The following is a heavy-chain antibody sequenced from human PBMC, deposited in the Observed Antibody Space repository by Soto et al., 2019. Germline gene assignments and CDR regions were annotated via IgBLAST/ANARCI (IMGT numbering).Heavy chain of an antibody. Sequence: PGGSRRLSCAASGFTFTSYIMNWVRQAPGKGLEWVSSISSTTNYIYYGDSMKGRFTISRDNAKNSLYLEMNSLRAEDTAVYYCARESEDLTSNFDYWGQGTLVTVSS. CDR2: ISSTTNYI. J-gene: IGHJ4*02. CDR3: ARESEDLTSNFDY. V-gene: IGHV3-21*06. CDR1: GFTFTSYI.